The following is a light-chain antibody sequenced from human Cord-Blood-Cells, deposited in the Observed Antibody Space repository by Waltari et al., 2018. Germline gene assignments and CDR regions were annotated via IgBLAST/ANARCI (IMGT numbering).Light chain of an antibody. CDR1: SSDVGGYNY. J-gene: IGLJ2*01. Sequence: QSALTQPPSASGSPGQSVTISCTGNSSDVGGYNYVSWYQQPPGKAPKLMIYEVSKRPSGVPDRFSGSKSGNTASLTVSGLQAEDEADYYCSSYAGSNNLVFGGGTKLTVL. CDR2: EVS. V-gene: IGLV2-8*01. CDR3: SSYAGSNNLV.